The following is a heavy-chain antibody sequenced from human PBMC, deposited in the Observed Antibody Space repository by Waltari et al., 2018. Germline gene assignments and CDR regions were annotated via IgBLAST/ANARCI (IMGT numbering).Heavy chain of an antibody. J-gene: IGHJ4*02. CDR2: IYYSGST. CDR3: ARMDYGDYVAFDY. Sequence: QLQLQESGPGLVKPSETLSLTCTVSGGSISSSSYYWGWIRQPPGKGLEWIGSIYYSGSTYYHPSLKSRVTISVDTSKNQFSLKLSSVTAADTAVYYCARMDYGDYVAFDYWGQGTLVTVSS. V-gene: IGHV4-39*07. D-gene: IGHD4-17*01. CDR1: GGSISSSSYY.